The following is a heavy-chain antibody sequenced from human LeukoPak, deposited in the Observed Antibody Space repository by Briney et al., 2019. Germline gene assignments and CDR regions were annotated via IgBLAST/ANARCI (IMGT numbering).Heavy chain of an antibody. Sequence: ASVKVSCKASGYTFTEYYMHWVRQAPGQGLEWMGWINPNSGGANYAENFQGGLTMTRDTSTSTVYMELSSLRSEDTAVYYCAREDADYTFSFDFWGQGTLVTVSS. CDR1: GYTFTEYY. J-gene: IGHJ4*02. V-gene: IGHV1-2*02. CDR2: INPNSGGA. D-gene: IGHD4-17*01. CDR3: AREDADYTFSFDF.